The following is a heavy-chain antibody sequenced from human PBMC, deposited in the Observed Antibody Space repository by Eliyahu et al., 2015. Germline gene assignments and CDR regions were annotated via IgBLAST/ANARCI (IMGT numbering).Heavy chain of an antibody. CDR2: ITPIFGTA. CDR3: ARPSADNSGFSKPFDY. J-gene: IGHJ4*02. CDR1: GGTFSTHA. V-gene: IGHV1-69*01. D-gene: IGHD6-19*01. Sequence: QVQLVQSGAEVKKPGSSVKVSCKASGGTFSTHAINWVRQAPGPGLEWMGGITPIFGTANYAQKFQGRVTITADESTSTVDMELSSLRSDDTAVYYCARPSADNSGFSKPFDYWGQGTLVTVSS.